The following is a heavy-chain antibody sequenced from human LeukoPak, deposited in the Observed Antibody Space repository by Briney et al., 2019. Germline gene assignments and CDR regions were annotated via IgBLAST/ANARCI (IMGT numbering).Heavy chain of an antibody. D-gene: IGHD3-22*01. CDR1: GFTFSTYA. V-gene: IGHV3-64*01. J-gene: IGHJ4*02. Sequence: GGSLRLSCAAPGFTFSTYAMHWVRQAPGKGLEYVSAISSNGGTTYYANSVRGRFTISRDNSKNTLYLQMGSLRAEDMAVYYCARADYDTSGYYADYWGQGTLVTVSS. CDR3: ARADYDTSGYYADY. CDR2: ISSNGGTT.